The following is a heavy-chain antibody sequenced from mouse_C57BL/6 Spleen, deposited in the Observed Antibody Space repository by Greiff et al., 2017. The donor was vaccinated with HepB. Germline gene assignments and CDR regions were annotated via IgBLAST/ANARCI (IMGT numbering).Heavy chain of an antibody. V-gene: IGHV5-9*01. CDR1: GFTFSSYT. CDR2: ISGGGGNT. J-gene: IGHJ2*01. CDR3: ARLYGSSYLYYFDY. Sequence: EVMLVESGGGLVKPGGSLKLSCAASGFTFSSYTMPWVRQTPEKRLEWVATISGGGGNTYYPDSVKGRSTISRDTATNTLYLQMSSLRSEDTALYYCARLYGSSYLYYFDYWGQGTTLKVSS. D-gene: IGHD1-1*01.